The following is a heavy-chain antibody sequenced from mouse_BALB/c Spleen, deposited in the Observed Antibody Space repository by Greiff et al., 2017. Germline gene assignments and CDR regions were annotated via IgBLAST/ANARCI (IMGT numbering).Heavy chain of an antibody. Sequence: EVQVVESGGDLVKPGGSLKLSCAASGFTFSSYGMPWVRQTPDKRLEWVATISSGGSYTYYPDSVKGRFTITRDNAKNTLYLQMSSLKSEDTAMYYCARHETTVVATDRYFDYWGQGTTLTVSS. J-gene: IGHJ2*01. D-gene: IGHD1-1*01. CDR2: ISSGGSYT. CDR3: ARHETTVVATDRYFDY. CDR1: GFTFSSYG. V-gene: IGHV5-6*01.